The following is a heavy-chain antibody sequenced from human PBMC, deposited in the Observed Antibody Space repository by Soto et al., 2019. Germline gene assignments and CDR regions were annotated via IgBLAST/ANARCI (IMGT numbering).Heavy chain of an antibody. Sequence: ESGGGLVQPGGSLRLSCAASGFTFSTYAMNWVRQAPGKGLEWVSAISGTGGTTYYAEPVKGRFTVSRDNSQNTLYLQMNSLRAEDTAVYYCAKGSGGHCSSTSCYADHWGQGTLVTVSS. J-gene: IGHJ4*02. CDR1: GFTFSTYA. CDR3: AKGSGGHCSSTSCYADH. D-gene: IGHD2-2*03. CDR2: ISGTGGTT. V-gene: IGHV3-23*01.